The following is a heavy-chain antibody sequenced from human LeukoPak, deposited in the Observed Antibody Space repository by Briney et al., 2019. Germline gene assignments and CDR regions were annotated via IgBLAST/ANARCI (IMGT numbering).Heavy chain of an antibody. V-gene: IGHV1-69*06. CDR1: GSTFSGYA. D-gene: IGHD6-13*01. CDR2: IIPIFGTT. J-gene: IGHJ4*02. Sequence: SVKVACEASGSTFSGYAISWVRQAPGQGLEWMGGIIPIFGTTNYAQKFQGRVTITADKSTTTAYMELSSLRPEDTAVYYCARSSIIATAGPYYFDYWGQGTLVTVSS. CDR3: ARSSIIATAGPYYFDY.